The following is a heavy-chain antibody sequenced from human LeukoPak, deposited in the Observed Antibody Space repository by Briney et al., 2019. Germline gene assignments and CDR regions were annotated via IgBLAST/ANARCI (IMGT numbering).Heavy chain of an antibody. CDR1: GFTFSSYG. V-gene: IGHV3-30*02. CDR2: IRYDGSNK. Sequence: GGSLRLSCAASGFTFSSYGMHWVCQAPGKGLEWVAFIRYDGSNKYYADSVKGRFTISRDNSKNTLYLQMNSLRAEDTAVYYCAKDGGGGGLRYFDCPDYWGQGTLVTVSS. CDR3: AKDGGGGGLRYFDCPDY. D-gene: IGHD3-9*01. J-gene: IGHJ4*02.